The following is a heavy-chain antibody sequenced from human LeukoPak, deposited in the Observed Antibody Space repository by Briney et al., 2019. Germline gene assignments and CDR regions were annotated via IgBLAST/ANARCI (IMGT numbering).Heavy chain of an antibody. CDR3: AIINHPDGRVY. J-gene: IGHJ4*02. V-gene: IGHV5-51*01. CDR1: GYPFSTSW. Sequence: GESLKISCQGFGYPFSTSWIGWVRQLPGKGLEWTAIIYAGNSDAKYSPSFQGQVSISTDRSISTAYLHWSSLKASDTAIYYCAIINHPDGRVYWGQGTLVTVSS. D-gene: IGHD5-24*01. CDR2: IYAGNSDA.